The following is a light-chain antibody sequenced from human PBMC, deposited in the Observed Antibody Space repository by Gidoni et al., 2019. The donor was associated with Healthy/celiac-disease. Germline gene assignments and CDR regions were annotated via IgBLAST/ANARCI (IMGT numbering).Light chain of an antibody. CDR1: QSISGY. V-gene: IGKV1-39*01. CDR3: QQSYSTPRT. J-gene: IGKJ1*01. CDR2: AAS. Sequence: DIQMDQSPSSLSASVGDRVTITCRASQSISGYLNWYQQKPGKAPKLLIYAASSLQSGVPSRFSGSGSGTDFTLTISSLQPEDFATYYCQQSYSTPRTFGQGTKVEIK.